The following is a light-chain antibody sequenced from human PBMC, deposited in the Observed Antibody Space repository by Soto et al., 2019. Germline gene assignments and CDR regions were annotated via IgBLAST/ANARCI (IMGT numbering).Light chain of an antibody. J-gene: IGKJ1*01. CDR1: QTIDSW. Sequence: GYRVTITCRASQTIDSWLAWYQQRPGKPPNLLIYKASTLASGVPSRFRGSGSGTEFTLPINRLQPDDFQTYYCQQYHIYSGTFGQGTKVDIK. CDR3: QQYHIYSGT. V-gene: IGKV1-5*03. CDR2: KAS.